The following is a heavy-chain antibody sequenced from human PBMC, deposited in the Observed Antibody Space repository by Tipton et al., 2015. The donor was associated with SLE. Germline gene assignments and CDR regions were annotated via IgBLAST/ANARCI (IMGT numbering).Heavy chain of an antibody. CDR3: ARGGNRRIDY. D-gene: IGHD3-10*01. V-gene: IGHV4-61*08. Sequence: TLSLTCTVSGDSVSSGDNHWSWIRQPPGKGLEWIGYISRSGSANYNPSLESRVTISVDTSKNEFSLTLNSVTAADTAVYYCARGGNRRIDYWDEGALVTVSS. CDR2: ISRSGSA. J-gene: IGHJ4*02. CDR1: GDSVSSGDNH.